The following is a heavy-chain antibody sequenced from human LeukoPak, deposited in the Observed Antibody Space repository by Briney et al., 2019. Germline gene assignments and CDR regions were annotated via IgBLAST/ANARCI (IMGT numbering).Heavy chain of an antibody. CDR2: IIPIFGTA. V-gene: IGHV1-69*01. CDR3: ARLNYYDSSGYYYVDGIDY. CDR1: GGTFSSYA. D-gene: IGHD3-22*01. J-gene: IGHJ4*02. Sequence: SSVKVSCKASGGTFSSYAISWVRPAPGQGLEWMGGIIPIFGTANYAQKFQGRVTITADESTSTAYMELSSLRSEDTAVYYCARLNYYDSSGYYYVDGIDYWGQGTLVTVSS.